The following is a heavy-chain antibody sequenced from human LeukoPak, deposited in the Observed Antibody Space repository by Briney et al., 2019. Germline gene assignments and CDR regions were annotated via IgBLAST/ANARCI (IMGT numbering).Heavy chain of an antibody. CDR3: ARGFGIFQSALYDY. CDR2: INHSGST. J-gene: IGHJ4*02. V-gene: IGHV4-34*01. D-gene: IGHD2/OR15-2a*01. Sequence: YPSETLSLTCAVYGVSFSGYYWSWIRQPPGKGLEWIGEINHSGSTNYNPSLKSRVTISVDTSKNQFSLKLSSVTAADTAVYYCARGFGIFQSALYDYWGQGTLVTVSS. CDR1: GVSFSGYY.